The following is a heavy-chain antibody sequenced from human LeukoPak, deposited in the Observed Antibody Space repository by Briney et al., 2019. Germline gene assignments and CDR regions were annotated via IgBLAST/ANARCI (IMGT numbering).Heavy chain of an antibody. V-gene: IGHV3-48*04. Sequence: GGSLRLSCAASGSTLSTYSVNWVRQAPGKGLEWLASIRGRSSTIYYADSVKGRFTISSDNAKNALYVQMNSLRAEDTAVYYCARVLNQVTTYGSSGYYDSGAFDVWGQGTMVTVSS. CDR2: IRGRSSTI. J-gene: IGHJ3*01. CDR1: GSTLSTYS. D-gene: IGHD3-22*01. CDR3: ARVLNQVTTYGSSGYYDSGAFDV.